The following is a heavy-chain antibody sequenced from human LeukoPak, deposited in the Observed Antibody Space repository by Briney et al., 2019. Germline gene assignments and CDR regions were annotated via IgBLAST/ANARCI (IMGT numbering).Heavy chain of an antibody. Sequence: ASVKASCKASGYTFTSYGISWVRQAPGQGLEWMGWISAYNGNTNYAQKLQGRVTMTTDTSTSTAYMELRSLRSDDTAVYYCARDSSPYYYDSSGSRYWGQGTLVTVSS. D-gene: IGHD3-22*01. CDR2: ISAYNGNT. J-gene: IGHJ4*02. V-gene: IGHV1-18*01. CDR3: ARDSSPYYYDSSGSRY. CDR1: GYTFTSYG.